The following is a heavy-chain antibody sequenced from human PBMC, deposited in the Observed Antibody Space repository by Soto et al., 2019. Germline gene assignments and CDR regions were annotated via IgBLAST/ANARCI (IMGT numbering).Heavy chain of an antibody. CDR3: ARVLFGVVITHNWFDP. V-gene: IGHV4-31*03. Sequence: PSETLSLTCTVSGGSISSGGYYWSWIRQHPGKGLEWIGYIYYSGSTYYNPSLKSRVTISVDTSKNQFSLKLSSVTAADTAVYYCARVLFGVVITHNWFDPWGQGTLVTVSS. CDR1: GGSISSGGYY. J-gene: IGHJ5*02. D-gene: IGHD3-3*01. CDR2: IYYSGST.